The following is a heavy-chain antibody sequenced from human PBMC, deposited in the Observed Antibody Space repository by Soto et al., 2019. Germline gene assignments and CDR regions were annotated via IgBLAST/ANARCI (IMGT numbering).Heavy chain of an antibody. CDR1: GYTFTDYY. V-gene: IGHV1-2*02. CDR3: ARLCWDFSKSGPDSWFDP. J-gene: IGHJ5*02. D-gene: IGHD1-1*01. CDR2: INPNTGGT. Sequence: ASVKVSCKASGYTFTDYYIHWVRQAPGQGPEWMGWINPNTGGTTYAEKFQGRVTMTRDTFISTAYVEFSWLRSDHTAIYYCARLCWDFSKSGPDSWFDPWGQGPRVTAS.